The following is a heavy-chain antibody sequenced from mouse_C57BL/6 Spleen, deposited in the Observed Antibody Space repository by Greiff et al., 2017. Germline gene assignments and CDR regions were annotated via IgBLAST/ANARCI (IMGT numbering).Heavy chain of an antibody. V-gene: IGHV1-54*01. CDR1: GYAFTNYL. J-gene: IGHJ4*01. CDR2: INPGSGGT. Sequence: QVQLQQSGAELVRPGTSVKVSCKASGYAFTNYLIEWVKQRPGQGLEWIGVINPGSGGTNYNEKFKGKATLTADNSSSTAYMQLSSLTSEDSAVYFCAIDYGRQGGAMDDWGPGTSVTVSS. D-gene: IGHD1-1*01. CDR3: AIDYGRQGGAMDD.